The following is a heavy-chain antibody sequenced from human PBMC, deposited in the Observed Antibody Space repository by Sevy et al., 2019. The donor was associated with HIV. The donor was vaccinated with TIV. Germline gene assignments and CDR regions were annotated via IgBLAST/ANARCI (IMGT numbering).Heavy chain of an antibody. J-gene: IGHJ3*02. Sequence: SETLSLTCAVYDGSLSGYYWSWIRQSPGKGLEWIGQINYIGTTNYTPSLSSRLTISVDTSKNQFSLRLRTVTAADTAIYYCARDPYDCGGDCYVSGVFDIWGQGTLVTVS. D-gene: IGHD2-21*01. V-gene: IGHV4-34*01. CDR1: DGSLSGYY. CDR2: INYIGTT. CDR3: ARDPYDCGGDCYVSGVFDI.